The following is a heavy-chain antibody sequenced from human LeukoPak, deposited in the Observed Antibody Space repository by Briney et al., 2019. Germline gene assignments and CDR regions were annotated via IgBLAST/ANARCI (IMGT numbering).Heavy chain of an antibody. Sequence: SGRSLRLSCAASGFTFSIYGMHWVRQAPGKGLEWVAVIWYDGNNKYYADSAKGRFTISRDNSKNTLYLQMNSLRAEDTAVYYCAKDRLTGTAINDDAFDIWGQGTMVTVSS. J-gene: IGHJ3*02. CDR2: IWYDGNNK. CDR3: AKDRLTGTAINDDAFDI. CDR1: GFTFSIYG. D-gene: IGHD1-7*01. V-gene: IGHV3-33*06.